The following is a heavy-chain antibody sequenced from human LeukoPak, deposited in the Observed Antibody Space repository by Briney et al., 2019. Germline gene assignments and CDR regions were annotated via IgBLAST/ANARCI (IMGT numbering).Heavy chain of an antibody. CDR3: ATLYGDYINSDY. D-gene: IGHD4-17*01. J-gene: IGHJ4*02. V-gene: IGHV1-2*02. CDR2: INPHGGGT. CDR1: GYTFTDYY. Sequence: GASVKVSCKASGYTFTDYYMHWVRRAPGQGIEWMGWINPHGGGTNYAQKFQGRVTMTRDTSISTAYMELSRLRSDDTAVYYCATLYGDYINSDYWGQGTLVSVSS.